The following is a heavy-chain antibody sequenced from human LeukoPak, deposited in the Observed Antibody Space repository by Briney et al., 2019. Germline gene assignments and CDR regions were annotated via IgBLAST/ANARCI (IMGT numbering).Heavy chain of an antibody. D-gene: IGHD1-26*01. CDR3: AREGELLRSGYFDY. CDR2: ISYDGSNK. V-gene: IGHV3-30*04. Sequence: PGGSLRLSCAASGFTFSSYAMHWVRQAPGKGLEWVAVISYDGSNKYYADSVKGRFTISRDNSKNTLYLQVNSLRAEDTAVYYCAREGELLRSGYFDYWGQGTLVTVSS. CDR1: GFTFSSYA. J-gene: IGHJ4*02.